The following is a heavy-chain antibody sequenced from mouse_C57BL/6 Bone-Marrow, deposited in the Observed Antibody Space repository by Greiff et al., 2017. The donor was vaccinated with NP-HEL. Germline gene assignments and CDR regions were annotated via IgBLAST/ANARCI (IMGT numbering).Heavy chain of an antibody. J-gene: IGHJ2*01. CDR1: GYTFTDYY. D-gene: IGHD1-1*01. CDR2: IYPGSGNT. CDR3: ATFITTVVATPGGFDY. V-gene: IGHV1-76*01. Sequence: QVHVKQSGAELVRPGASVKLSCKASGYTFTDYYINWVKQRPGQGLEWIARIYPGSGNTYYNEKFKGKATLTAEKSSSTAYMQLSSLTSEDSAVYFCATFITTVVATPGGFDYWGQGTTLTVSS.